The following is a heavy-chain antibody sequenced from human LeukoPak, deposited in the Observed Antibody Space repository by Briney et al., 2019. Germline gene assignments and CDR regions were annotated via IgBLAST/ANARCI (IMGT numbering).Heavy chain of an antibody. CDR3: VTGDNKSYYFDY. J-gene: IGHJ4*02. CDR1: GFTFSTYG. V-gene: IGHV3-33*01. D-gene: IGHD3-16*01. Sequence: PGRSLRLSCAASGFTFSTYGMHWVRQAPGKGLEWVAVIWFDGSKKYYVDSVKGRFTISRDNSKDTLYLQMNNLRAEDTAVYYCVTGDNKSYYFDYWGQGTLVTVSS. CDR2: IWFDGSKK.